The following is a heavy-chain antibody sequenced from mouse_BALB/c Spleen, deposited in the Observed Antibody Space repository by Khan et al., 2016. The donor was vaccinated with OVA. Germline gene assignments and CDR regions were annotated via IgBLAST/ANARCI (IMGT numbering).Heavy chain of an antibody. V-gene: IGHV1-7*01. CDR3: ARRGLRWDFDN. J-gene: IGHJ2*01. CDR1: GYTFINYW. D-gene: IGHD1-1*01. Sequence: QVQLKESGAELAKPGASVKMSCKASGYTFINYWILWVKQRPGQGLEWIGYINPSTGYTEYNQNFKDKAILTADKSSSTLYMQLSSLTSEDSAVYYCARRGLRWDFDNWGQGTTLTVSS. CDR2: INPSTGYT.